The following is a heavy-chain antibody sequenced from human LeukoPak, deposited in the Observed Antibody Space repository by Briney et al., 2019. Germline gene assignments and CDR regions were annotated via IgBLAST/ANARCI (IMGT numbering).Heavy chain of an antibody. CDR2: ISSSDSSI. CDR3: ARQQPRVQLDY. Sequence: GGSLRLSCAASGFTFSRYGMNWVRQAPGKGLEWVSYISSSDSSIYYADSVKGRFTISRDNAKNSLYLQMNSLRAEDTAVYYCARQQPRVQLDYWGQGTLVTVSS. J-gene: IGHJ4*02. V-gene: IGHV3-48*03. D-gene: IGHD1-1*01. CDR1: GFTFSRYG.